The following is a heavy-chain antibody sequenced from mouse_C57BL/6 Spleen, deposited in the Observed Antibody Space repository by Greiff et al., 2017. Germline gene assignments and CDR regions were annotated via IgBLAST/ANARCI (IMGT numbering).Heavy chain of an antibody. CDR3: VRDPGDYYGSSYAFDY. D-gene: IGHD1-1*01. Sequence: EVMLVESGGGLVQPKGSLKLSCAASGFTFNTYAMHWVRQAPGKGLEWVARIRRKSGNYATYYADSVKDRFTISRDASQSMLYLQMNNLKTEDTAMYYCVRDPGDYYGSSYAFDYWGQGTTLTVSS. CDR1: GFTFNTYA. J-gene: IGHJ2*01. CDR2: IRRKSGNYAT. V-gene: IGHV10-3*01.